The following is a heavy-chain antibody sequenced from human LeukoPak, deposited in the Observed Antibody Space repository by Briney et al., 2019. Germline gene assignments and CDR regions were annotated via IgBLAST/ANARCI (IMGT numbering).Heavy chain of an antibody. V-gene: IGHV3-21*01. CDR2: ISSSSSYI. CDR3: AKEGPRVGYAFDI. Sequence: GGSLRLSCAASGFTFSSYSMNWVRQAPGKGLEWVSSISSSSSYIYYADSVKGRFTISRDNAKNSLYLQMNSLRAEDTAVYFCAKEGPRVGYAFDIWGQGTMVTVSS. CDR1: GFTFSSYS. J-gene: IGHJ3*02.